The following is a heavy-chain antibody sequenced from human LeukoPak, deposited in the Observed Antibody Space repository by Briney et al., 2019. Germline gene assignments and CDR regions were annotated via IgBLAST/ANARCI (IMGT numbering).Heavy chain of an antibody. CDR1: GFTFSSYW. CDR3: ARGPKGYYDSSGYYY. J-gene: IGHJ4*02. V-gene: IGHV3-74*01. CDR2: INSDGSST. Sequence: SGGSLRLSCAASGFTFSSYWMHWVRQAPGKGLVWVSRINSDGSSTSYADSVKGRFTISRDNAKNTLYLQMNSLRAEDTAVYYCARGPKGYYDSSGYYYWGQGTLVTVSS. D-gene: IGHD3-22*01.